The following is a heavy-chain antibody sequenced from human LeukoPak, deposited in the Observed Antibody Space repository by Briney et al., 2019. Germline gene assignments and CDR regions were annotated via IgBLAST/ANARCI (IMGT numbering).Heavy chain of an antibody. V-gene: IGHV3-30*18. CDR3: AKLRLELRASDYGMDV. D-gene: IGHD1-7*01. CDR1: GFTFSSYG. J-gene: IGHJ6*02. CDR2: ISYDGSNK. Sequence: PGGSLRLSCAASGFTFSSYGMHWVRQAPGKGLEWVAVISYDGSNKYYADSVKGRFTISRDNSKNTLYLQMNSLRAEDTAVYYCAKLRLELRASDYGMDVWGQGTTVTVSS.